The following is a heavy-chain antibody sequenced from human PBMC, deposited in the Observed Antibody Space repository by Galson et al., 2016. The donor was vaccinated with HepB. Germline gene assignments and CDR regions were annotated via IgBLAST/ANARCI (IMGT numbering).Heavy chain of an antibody. CDR1: GGSISSRNYY. CDR2: IYYNGII. V-gene: IGHV4-39*02. CDR3: ARRPSGAYYALYYFDY. D-gene: IGHD3-22*01. J-gene: IGHJ4*02. Sequence: ETLSLPCTVSGGSISSRNYYWGWIRQPPGKGLEWIGSIYYNGIIYYNPSLKSRVTISMDTSKNHLSLNLTSVTAADTAVYYCARRPSGAYYALYYFDYWGQGTLVTVSS.